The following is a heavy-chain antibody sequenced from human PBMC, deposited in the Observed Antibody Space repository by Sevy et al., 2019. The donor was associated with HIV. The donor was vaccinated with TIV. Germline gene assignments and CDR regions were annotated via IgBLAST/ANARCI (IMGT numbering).Heavy chain of an antibody. CDR1: GFTFSSYG. V-gene: IGHV3-30*02. CDR3: AKGLGMLQGDLLSDDV. CDR2: IRYDGSTK. J-gene: IGHJ3*01. D-gene: IGHD2-8*01. Sequence: GGSLRLSCEAAGFTFSSYGMHWVRQAPGKGLEWVTFIRYDGSTKYYADSVKGRFTISRDNSKNTVFLQMNSLRVEDTAVYYCAKGLGMLQGDLLSDDVWGQGTMVTVSS.